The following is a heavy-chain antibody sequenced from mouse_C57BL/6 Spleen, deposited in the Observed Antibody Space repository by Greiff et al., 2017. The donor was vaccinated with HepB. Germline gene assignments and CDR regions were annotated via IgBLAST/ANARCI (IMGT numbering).Heavy chain of an antibody. CDR2: IDPANGNT. J-gene: IGHJ4*01. Sequence: EVQLQQSVAELVRPGASVKLSCTASGFNIKNTYMHWVKQRPEQGLEWIGRIDPANGNTEYAPKFQGKVTITADTSSNTAYLQLSSLTSEDTAIYYCAVYSDYGFYAMDYWGQGTSVTVSS. CDR3: AVYSDYGFYAMDY. D-gene: IGHD2-13*01. CDR1: GFNIKNTY. V-gene: IGHV14-3*01.